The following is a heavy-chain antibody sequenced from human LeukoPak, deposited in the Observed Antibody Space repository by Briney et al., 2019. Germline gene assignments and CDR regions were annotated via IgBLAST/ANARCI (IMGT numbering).Heavy chain of an antibody. J-gene: IGHJ5*02. V-gene: IGHV3-21*01. CDR2: ISSSSSYI. CDR3: ARDGPNDFWSGDQEWFDP. Sequence: GGSLRLSCAASGFTFSSYSMNWVRQAPGKGLEWVSSISSSSSYIYYADSVKGRFTISRDNAKNSLYLQMYSLRAEDTAVYYCARDGPNDFWSGDQEWFDPWGQGTLVTVSS. CDR1: GFTFSSYS. D-gene: IGHD3-3*01.